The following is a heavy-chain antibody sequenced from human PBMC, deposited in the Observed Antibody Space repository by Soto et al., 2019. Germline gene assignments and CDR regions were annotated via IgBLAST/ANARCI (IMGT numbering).Heavy chain of an antibody. V-gene: IGHV3-73*01. J-gene: IGHJ3*02. CDR3: TRQRGLDSSGYYYYDAFDI. CDR2: IRSKANSYAT. Sequence: KVSCAASGFTFSGSAMHWVRQASGKGLEWVGRIRSKANSYATAYAASVKGRFTISRDDSKNTAYLQMNSLKTEDTAVYYCTRQRGLDSSGYYYYDAFDIWGQGTMVTVSS. D-gene: IGHD3-22*01. CDR1: GFTFSGSA.